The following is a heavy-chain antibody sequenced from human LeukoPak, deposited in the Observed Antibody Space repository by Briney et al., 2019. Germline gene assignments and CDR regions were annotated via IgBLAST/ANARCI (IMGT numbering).Heavy chain of an antibody. D-gene: IGHD3-9*01. Sequence: GASVKVSCKTSGYTFTGYYIHWVRQAPGQGPEWMGWINPNSGGPNYAQKFQGRVTMTRDTSISTAYMELSRLRSDDTAVYYCARSVNYDILTGPKGYYYYMDVWGKGTTVTISS. J-gene: IGHJ6*03. CDR3: ARSVNYDILTGPKGYYYYMDV. V-gene: IGHV1-2*02. CDR1: GYTFTGYY. CDR2: INPNSGGP.